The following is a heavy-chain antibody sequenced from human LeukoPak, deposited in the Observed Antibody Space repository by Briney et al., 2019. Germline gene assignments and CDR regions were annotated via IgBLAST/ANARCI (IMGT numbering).Heavy chain of an antibody. D-gene: IGHD2-15*01. V-gene: IGHV4-59*01. CDR1: GGSISSYY. CDR2: IYYSGST. Sequence: SETLSLTCTVSGGSISSYYWSWIRQPPGKGLEWIGYIYYSGSTNYNPSLKSRVTISVDTSKNQFSLKLSSVTAADTAVYYCARGRGGGYCSGGSCFTPYYYYYYYMDVWGKGTTVTVSS. J-gene: IGHJ6*03. CDR3: ARGRGGGYCSGGSCFTPYYYYYYYMDV.